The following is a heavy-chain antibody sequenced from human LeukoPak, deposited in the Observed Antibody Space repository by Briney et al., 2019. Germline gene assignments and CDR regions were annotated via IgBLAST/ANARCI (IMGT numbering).Heavy chain of an antibody. CDR1: GGSISSSSYY. Sequence: SETLSLTCTVSGGSISSSSYYWGWIRQPPGKGLEWIGTIYYSGSTYYNASLKSRVTISGDTSKKQFSQKLSSVTAADTAVYYCASQHPGAYWGQGTLVTVSS. D-gene: IGHD3-10*01. CDR3: ASQHPGAY. J-gene: IGHJ4*02. V-gene: IGHV4-39*01. CDR2: IYYSGST.